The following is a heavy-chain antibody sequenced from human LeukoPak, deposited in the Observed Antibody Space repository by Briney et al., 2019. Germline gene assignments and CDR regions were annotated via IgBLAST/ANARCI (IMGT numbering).Heavy chain of an antibody. V-gene: IGHV3-21*06. Sequence: GGSLRLPCAASGFTFSSYSVNWLRRAPGEGVEGVSSISSSSSYIYYADSVKGRFTISRDNAKNSLYLQMNSLRAEDTAVYYCVREMGGYPFDHWGQGTLVTVSS. D-gene: IGHD5-12*01. CDR2: ISSSSSYI. CDR3: VREMGGYPFDH. CDR1: GFTFSSYS. J-gene: IGHJ4*02.